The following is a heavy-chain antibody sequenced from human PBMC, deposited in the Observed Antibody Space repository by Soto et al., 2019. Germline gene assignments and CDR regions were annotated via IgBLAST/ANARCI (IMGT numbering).Heavy chain of an antibody. J-gene: IGHJ6*02. CDR3: AKDWEGGMDV. D-gene: IGHD1-26*01. Sequence: QVQLVESGGGVVQPGRSLRLSCAASGFTFSSYGMHWVRQAPGKGLEWVAVISYDGSNKYYADSVKGRFTISRDNSKNTRYLQMNSLRAEDTAVYYCAKDWEGGMDVWGQGTTVTVSS. CDR2: ISYDGSNK. CDR1: GFTFSSYG. V-gene: IGHV3-30*18.